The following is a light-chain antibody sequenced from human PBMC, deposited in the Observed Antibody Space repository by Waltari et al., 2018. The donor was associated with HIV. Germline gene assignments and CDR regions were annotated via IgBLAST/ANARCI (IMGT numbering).Light chain of an antibody. V-gene: IGLV2-18*02. CDR1: SRDVGSYNR. J-gene: IGLJ2*01. Sequence: QSALTQPPSVSGSPGQSVTISCTGTSRDVGSYNRVSWYQQPPGTAPKLMIYEVSNRPLGVPDRFSGSKSGNTASLTISGLQAEDEADYYCSSYTSSSTVVFGGGTKLTVL. CDR3: SSYTSSSTVV. CDR2: EVS.